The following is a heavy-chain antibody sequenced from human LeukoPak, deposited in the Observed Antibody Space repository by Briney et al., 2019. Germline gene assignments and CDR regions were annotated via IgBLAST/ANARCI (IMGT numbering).Heavy chain of an antibody. CDR2: IKPDGGEK. D-gene: IGHD3-22*01. Sequence: GGSLRLSCAASGFTFSNYCMTWVRQAPGKGLEWVANIKPDGGEKYSVDSVEGRFTISRDNAKNSLYMQMNSLRAEDTALYYCARTHYDDGSAYRSLDYWGQGTLVTVSS. V-gene: IGHV3-7*01. J-gene: IGHJ4*02. CDR3: ARTHYDDGSAYRSLDY. CDR1: GFTFSNYC.